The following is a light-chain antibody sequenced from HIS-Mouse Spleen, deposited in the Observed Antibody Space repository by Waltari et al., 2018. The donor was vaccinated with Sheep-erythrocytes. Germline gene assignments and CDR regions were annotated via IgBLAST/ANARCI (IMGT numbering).Light chain of an antibody. CDR2: EGS. CDR1: SSDVGRYNL. CDR3: CSSAGSSTPWV. J-gene: IGLJ3*02. V-gene: IGLV2-23*01. Sequence: QSALTQPASVSGSPGQSITISCTGTSSDVGRYNLVPWYHQHPGKAPKLMIYEGSKRPSGVSKRFSGSKSGNTASLTISGLQAEDEADYYCCSSAGSSTPWVFGGGTKLTVL.